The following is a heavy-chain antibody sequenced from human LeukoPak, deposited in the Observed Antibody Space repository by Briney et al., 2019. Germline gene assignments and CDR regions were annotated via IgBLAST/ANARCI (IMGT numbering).Heavy chain of an antibody. CDR3: ARDLSSSGWHEEDS. Sequence: GASVKVSCKASGYTFTGYYMHLVRQAPGQGLEWMGRINPNSGGTNYAQKFQGRVTMTRDTSISTAYMELSRLRSDYTAVYYCARDLSSSGWHEEDSWGQGTLVTVSS. CDR2: INPNSGGT. CDR1: GYTFTGYY. D-gene: IGHD6-19*01. V-gene: IGHV1-2*06. J-gene: IGHJ4*02.